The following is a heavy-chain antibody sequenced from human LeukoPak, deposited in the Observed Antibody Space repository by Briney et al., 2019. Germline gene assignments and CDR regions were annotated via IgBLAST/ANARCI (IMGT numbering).Heavy chain of an antibody. D-gene: IGHD1-26*01. CDR2: FYSSGNS. CDR1: GGSISGYY. J-gene: IGHJ4*02. Sequence: SETLSLTCTVSGGSISGYYWSWIRQAPGKGLEWIGYFYSSGNSNYNPSLKSRVTISGDSSKSQLSLRLNSVTAADTAVYYCARAYASYSPWGLWGQGTLVTVSS. CDR3: ARAYASYSPWGL. V-gene: IGHV4-59*01.